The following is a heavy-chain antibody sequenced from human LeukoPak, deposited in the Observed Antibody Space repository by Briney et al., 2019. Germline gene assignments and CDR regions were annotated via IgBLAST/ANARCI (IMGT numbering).Heavy chain of an antibody. D-gene: IGHD4-17*01. CDR2: IYGDGST. CDR1: GLIVRTHY. CDR3: TTDFRYGAD. J-gene: IGHJ4*02. Sequence: GGSLRLSCAASGLIVRTHYMTWVRQAPGKGLKWVSVIYGDGSTFYADSVKGRFSISRDISKNTLYLQMNSLRAEDTAVYYGTTDFRYGADWGQGTLVSVSS. V-gene: IGHV3-53*01.